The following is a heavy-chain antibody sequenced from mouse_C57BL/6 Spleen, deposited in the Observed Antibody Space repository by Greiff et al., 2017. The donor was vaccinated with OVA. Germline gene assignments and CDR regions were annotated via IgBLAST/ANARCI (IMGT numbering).Heavy chain of an antibody. D-gene: IGHD2-5*01. J-gene: IGHJ4*01. CDR2: INPSSGYT. CDR1: GYTFTSYW. Sequence: QVQLQQSGAELAKPGASVKLSCKASGYTFTSYWMHWVKQRPGQGLEWIGYINPSSGYTKYNQKFKDKATLTADKSSSTAYMQLSSLTYEDSAVYYCARWRYSNYDAMDYWGQGTSVTVSS. V-gene: IGHV1-7*01. CDR3: ARWRYSNYDAMDY.